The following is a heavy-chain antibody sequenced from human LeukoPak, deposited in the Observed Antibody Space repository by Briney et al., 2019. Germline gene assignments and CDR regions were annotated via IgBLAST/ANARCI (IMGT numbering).Heavy chain of an antibody. CDR3: VRDRRTGRTSFDY. J-gene: IGHJ4*02. CDR2: IKSDGSST. D-gene: IGHD1-1*01. V-gene: IGHV3-74*01. CDR1: GFTFSSYW. Sequence: PGGSLRLSCAASGFTFSSYWMHWVRQAPGKGLVWVSRIKSDGSSTNYADSVKGRFIISRDNAKNTLFLQMNSLRAEDTAVYYCVRDRRTGRTSFDYWGQGTLVTVSS.